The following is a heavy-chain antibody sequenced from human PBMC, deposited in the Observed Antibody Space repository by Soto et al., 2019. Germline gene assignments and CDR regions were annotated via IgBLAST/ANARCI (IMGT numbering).Heavy chain of an antibody. D-gene: IGHD2-15*01. V-gene: IGHV4-4*07. J-gene: IGHJ4*02. CDR1: GASMNSYH. CDR3: AGSRSRRVIVDY. Sequence: SETLSLTCTVSGASMNSYHWSWIRQPAGKGLEWIGHIHSSGSTNYNPSLKSRINMSLDTSKNQFSLRLSSVAAADTAVYFCAGSRSRRVIVDYWGQGALVTVSS. CDR2: IHSSGST.